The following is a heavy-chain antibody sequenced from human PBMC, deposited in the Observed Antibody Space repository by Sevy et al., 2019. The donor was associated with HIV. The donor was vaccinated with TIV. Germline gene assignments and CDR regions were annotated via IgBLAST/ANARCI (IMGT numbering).Heavy chain of an antibody. CDR1: GFTFSYYE. J-gene: IGHJ5*02. D-gene: IGHD6-19*01. Sequence: GGSLRLSCAASGFTFSYYEMNWVRQAPGRGLEWVSYISSSGSTIYYADSVKGRFTISRDNAKNSLYLQMNSLRAEDTAVYYCVREKGEQWLSVEWFDPWGQGTLVTVSS. V-gene: IGHV3-48*03. CDR3: VREKGEQWLSVEWFDP. CDR2: ISSSGSTI.